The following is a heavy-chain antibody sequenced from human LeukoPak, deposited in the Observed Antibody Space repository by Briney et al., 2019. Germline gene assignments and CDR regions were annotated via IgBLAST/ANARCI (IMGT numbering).Heavy chain of an antibody. CDR2: IHHSGST. CDR3: ARVNWINDY. J-gene: IGHJ4*02. Sequence: SETLSLTCSVSGYSIRSGYHWGWIRQPPGKGLEWIGAIHHSGSTYYNPSLRSRVTISIDTSRNQCSLKLSSVTAADTAVYYCARVNWINDYWGQGTLVTVSS. V-gene: IGHV4-38-2*02. CDR1: GYSIRSGYH. D-gene: IGHD1-20*01.